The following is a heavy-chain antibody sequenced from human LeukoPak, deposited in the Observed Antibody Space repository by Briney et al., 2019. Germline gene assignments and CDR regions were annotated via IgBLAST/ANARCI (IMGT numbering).Heavy chain of an antibody. CDR3: ARDMGWLRPAGYFDY. CDR2: IYYSRST. Sequence: SETLSLTCTVSGGSISSYYWSWIRQPPGKGLEWIGYIYYSRSTNYNPSLKSRVTLSVDTSKNQFSLKLSSVTAADTAVYYCARDMGWLRPAGYFDYWGQGTLVTVSS. V-gene: IGHV4-59*01. J-gene: IGHJ4*02. D-gene: IGHD5-12*01. CDR1: GGSISSYY.